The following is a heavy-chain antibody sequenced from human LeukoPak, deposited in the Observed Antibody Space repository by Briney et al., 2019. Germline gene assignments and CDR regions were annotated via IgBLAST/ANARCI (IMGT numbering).Heavy chain of an antibody. V-gene: IGHV1-2*02. CDR1: GYTFTGYY. Sequence: SVKVSCKASGYTFTGYYMHWVRQAPGQGLEWMGWINPNSGGTNYAKKFQGRVTMTRDTSISTAYMELSRLRSDDTAVYYCARVVDCSSTSCYTNDFDIWGQGTMVTVSS. J-gene: IGHJ3*02. CDR3: ARVVDCSSTSCYTNDFDI. CDR2: INPNSGGT. D-gene: IGHD2-2*02.